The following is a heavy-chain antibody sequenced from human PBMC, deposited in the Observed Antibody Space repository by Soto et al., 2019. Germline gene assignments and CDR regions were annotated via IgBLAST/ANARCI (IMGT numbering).Heavy chain of an antibody. CDR3: ARERSGYSYGNNGLNY. J-gene: IGHJ4*02. D-gene: IGHD5-18*01. V-gene: IGHV1-46*01. Sequence: ASVKVSCKASGYTFTSYYMHWVRQAPGQGLEWMGIINPSGGSTSYAQKFQGRVTMTRDTSTSTVYMELSSLRSEDTAVYYCARERSGYSYGNNGLNYWGQGTMVTVSS. CDR1: GYTFTSYY. CDR2: INPSGGST.